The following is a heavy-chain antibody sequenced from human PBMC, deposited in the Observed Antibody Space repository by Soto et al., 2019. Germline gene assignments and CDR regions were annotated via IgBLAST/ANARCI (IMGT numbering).Heavy chain of an antibody. CDR2: MYHSGST. J-gene: IGHJ5*02. CDR1: GGSISSGGYS. V-gene: IGHV4-30-2*01. D-gene: IGHD3-22*01. Sequence: SETLSLTCAVSGGSISSGGYSWSWIRQPPGKGLEWIGYMYHSGSTYYNPSLKSRVTISVDTSKNQFSLKLTSVTAADAALYYCARDFFDSSDYTTNWLEPWGQGTLVTVSS. CDR3: ARDFFDSSDYTTNWLEP.